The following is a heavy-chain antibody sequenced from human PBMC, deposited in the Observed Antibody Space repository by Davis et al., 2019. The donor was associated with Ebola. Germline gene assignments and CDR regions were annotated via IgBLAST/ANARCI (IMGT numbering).Heavy chain of an antibody. CDR3: ARLPPRGTIFGVVIRSGYGMDV. D-gene: IGHD3-3*01. V-gene: IGHV5-51*01. Sequence: GASLKISCKGSGYSFTSYWIGWVRQMPGKGLEWMGIIYPGDSDTRYSPSFQGQVTISADKSISTAYLQWSSLKASDTAMYYCARLPPRGTIFGVVIRSGYGMDVWGQGTTVTVSS. J-gene: IGHJ6*02. CDR1: GYSFTSYW. CDR2: IYPGDSDT.